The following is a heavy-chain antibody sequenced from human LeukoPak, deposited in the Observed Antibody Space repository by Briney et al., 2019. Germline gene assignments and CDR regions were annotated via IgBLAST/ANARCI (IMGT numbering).Heavy chain of an antibody. D-gene: IGHD2-2*02. CDR3: AHRRCSSTSCYNAFDY. J-gene: IGHJ4*02. CDR1: GFSLSTSGVG. V-gene: IGHV2-5*01. Sequence: SGPTLVKPTQTLTLTCTFSGFSLSTSGVGVGWVRQPPGKAREWLALIYWNDDKRYSPSLKSRLTITKDTSKNQVVLTMTNMDPVDTATYYCAHRRCSSTSCYNAFDYWGQGTLVTVSS. CDR2: IYWNDDK.